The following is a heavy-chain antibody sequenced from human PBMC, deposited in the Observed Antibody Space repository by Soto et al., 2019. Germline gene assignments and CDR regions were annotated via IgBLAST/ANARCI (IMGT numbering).Heavy chain of an antibody. Sequence: ASVKVSCKASGYTFTSYGISWVRQAPGQGLEWMGWISAYNGNTNYAQKLQGRVTMTTDTSTSTAYMELRSLRSDDTAVYYCARDGGDTVRDSKGGDWFAPWGRGPLVTVPS. V-gene: IGHV1-18*01. D-gene: IGHD2-21*01. CDR2: ISAYNGNT. CDR1: GYTFTSYG. CDR3: ARDGGDTVRDSKGGDWFAP. J-gene: IGHJ5*02.